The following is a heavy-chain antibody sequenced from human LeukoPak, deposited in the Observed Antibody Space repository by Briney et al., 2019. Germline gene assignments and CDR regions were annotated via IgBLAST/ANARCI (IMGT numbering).Heavy chain of an antibody. D-gene: IGHD3-16*01. CDR2: INPDSGGT. Sequence: ASVKVSCKASGYTFTSYAMHWVRQAPGQGLEWMGWINPDSGGTNYAQKFQGWVTMTRDTSISTAYMELSRLRSDDTAVYYCARLLVRGGYYFDYWGQGTLVTVSS. CDR3: ARLLVRGGYYFDY. J-gene: IGHJ4*02. CDR1: GYTFTSYA. V-gene: IGHV1-2*04.